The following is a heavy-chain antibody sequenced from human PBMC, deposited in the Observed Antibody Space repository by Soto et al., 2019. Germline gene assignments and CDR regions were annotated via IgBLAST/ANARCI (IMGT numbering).Heavy chain of an antibody. CDR1: GYTFTGYY. CDR2: INPNSGGT. CDR3: AREGGNSSSWYRGWFDP. V-gene: IGHV1-2*02. D-gene: IGHD6-13*01. Sequence: ASVKVSCKASGYTFTGYYMHWVRQAPGQGLEWMGWINPNSGGTNYAQKFQGRVTMTRDTSISTAYMELSRLRSDDTAVYYCAREGGNSSSWYRGWFDPWGQGTLVTVSS. J-gene: IGHJ5*02.